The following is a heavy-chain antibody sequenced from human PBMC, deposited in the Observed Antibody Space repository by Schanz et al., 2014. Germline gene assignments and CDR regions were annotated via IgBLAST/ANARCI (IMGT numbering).Heavy chain of an antibody. CDR1: EYSFTSYS. D-gene: IGHD5-12*01. Sequence: QVHLVQSGAEVKRPGASVKVSCKASEYSFTSYSMHWVRQAPGQRLEWMGWINTGSGETKYSQNFQGRVTITRDTSASTAYMELSSLRSEDTAVYSCARGIGGYGANNYFDYWGQGTLXTVSS. J-gene: IGHJ4*02. CDR2: INTGSGET. V-gene: IGHV1-3*04. CDR3: ARGIGGYGANNYFDY.